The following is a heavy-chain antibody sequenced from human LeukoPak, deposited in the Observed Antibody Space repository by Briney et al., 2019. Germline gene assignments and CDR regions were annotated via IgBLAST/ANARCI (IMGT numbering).Heavy chain of an antibody. CDR3: AKPIVVPAAMDFFDY. CDR1: GFTFSSYS. D-gene: IGHD2-2*01. V-gene: IGHV3-23*01. CDR2: ISGSGGST. J-gene: IGHJ4*02. Sequence: PGGSLRLSCAASGFTFSSYSMNWVRQAPGKGLEWVSAISGSGGSTYYADSVKGRFTISRDNSKNTLYLQMNSLRAEDTAVYYCAKPIVVPAAMDFFDYWGQGTLVTVSS.